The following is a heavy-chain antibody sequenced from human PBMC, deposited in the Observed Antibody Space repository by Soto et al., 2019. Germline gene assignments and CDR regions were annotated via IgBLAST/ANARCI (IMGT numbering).Heavy chain of an antibody. J-gene: IGHJ6*02. CDR3: ARHLGQNYYYYYGMDV. CDR2: VYNGGST. V-gene: IGHV4-59*04. CDR1: GGPIRAYH. Sequence: ASETLSLTCAVSGGPIRAYHWTWIRQPPGKGLEWIGCVYNGGSTYYNPSLKSRVTISVDTSKNQFSLKLSSVTAADTAVYYCARHLGQNYYYYYGMDVWGQGTTVTVSS.